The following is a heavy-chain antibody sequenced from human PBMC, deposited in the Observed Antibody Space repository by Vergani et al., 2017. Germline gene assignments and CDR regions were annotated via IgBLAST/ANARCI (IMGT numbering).Heavy chain of an antibody. CDR2: IKQDGSEK. Sequence: EVQLVESGGGLVQPGGSLRLSCAASGFTFSSYWMSWVRQAPGKGLEWVANIKQDGSEKYYVDSVKGRFTISRDNAKNSLYLQMNSLGAEDTAVYYCARGVKYCSSTSCYTIDYYYYYGMDVWGQGTTVTVSS. CDR1: GFTFSSYW. J-gene: IGHJ6*02. CDR3: ARGVKYCSSTSCYTIDYYYYYGMDV. V-gene: IGHV3-7*03. D-gene: IGHD2-2*02.